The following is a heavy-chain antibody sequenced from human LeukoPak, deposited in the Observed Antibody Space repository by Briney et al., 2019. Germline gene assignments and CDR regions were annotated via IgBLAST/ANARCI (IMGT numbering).Heavy chain of an antibody. CDR3: ARDQGAAAAGYYYYGMDV. J-gene: IGHJ6*02. V-gene: IGHV3-30-3*01. D-gene: IGHD6-13*01. Sequence: GGSLRLSCAASGFTFSSYAMHWVRQAPGKGLEWVAVVSYDGSNKYYADSVKGRFTISRDNSKNTLYLQMNSLRAEDTAVYYCARDQGAAAAGYYYYGMDVWGQGTTVTVSS. CDR1: GFTFSSYA. CDR2: VSYDGSNK.